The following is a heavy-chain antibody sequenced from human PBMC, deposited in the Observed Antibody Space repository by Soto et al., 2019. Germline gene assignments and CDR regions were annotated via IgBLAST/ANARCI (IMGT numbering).Heavy chain of an antibody. J-gene: IGHJ4*02. V-gene: IGHV1-2*02. CDR1: GYTFAAYY. Sequence: QVQVVQSGAEVKKPGASVKVSCKTSGYTFAAYYIHCIRQAPGQGLEWMGWINPTSGGTVYAQNFQDRVTMTRDTSISTAYMELRRLNSDDTAVYYCARDPDYGDYWGYFFDSWGQGTPVTVSS. CDR3: ARDPDYGDYWGYFFDS. CDR2: INPTSGGT. D-gene: IGHD4-17*01.